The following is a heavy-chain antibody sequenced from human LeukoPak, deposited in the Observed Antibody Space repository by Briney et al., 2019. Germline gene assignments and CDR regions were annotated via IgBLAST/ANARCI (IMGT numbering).Heavy chain of an antibody. CDR2: IYYSGST. V-gene: IGHV4-39*01. J-gene: IGHJ4*02. CDR3: ARRDLAHFDY. Sequence: SETLSLTCTVSGGSISSYYWGWIRQPPGKGLEWIGSIYYSGSTYYNPSLKSRVTISVDTSKNQFSLKLSSVTAADTAVYYCARRDLAHFDYWGQGTLVTVSS. CDR1: GGSISSYY.